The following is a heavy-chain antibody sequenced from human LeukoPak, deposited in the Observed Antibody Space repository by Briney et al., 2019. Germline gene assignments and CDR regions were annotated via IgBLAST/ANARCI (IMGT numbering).Heavy chain of an antibody. CDR1: GYSISSGYY. CDR2: IYHSGNT. V-gene: IGHV4-38-2*01. D-gene: IGHD3-10*01. CDR3: ARRAYGSGSFNRYHFDY. Sequence: SETLSLTRAVSGYSISSGYYWGWIRQPPGKGLEWIGSIYHSGNTYYNPSLKSRVTISVDTSSNQFSLKLNSVTAADTAVYYCARRAYGSGSFNRYHFDYWGQGTLVAVSS. J-gene: IGHJ4*02.